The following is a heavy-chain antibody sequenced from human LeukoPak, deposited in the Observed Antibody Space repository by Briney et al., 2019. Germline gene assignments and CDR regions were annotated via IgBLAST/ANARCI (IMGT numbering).Heavy chain of an antibody. CDR1: GDNVSSNSAA. V-gene: IGHV6-1*01. Sequence: SQTLSLTCAISGDNVSSNSAAWNWIRQSPSRGLEWLGRTYYRSKWYNDYAVSVKSRITINPDTSKNQFSLQLNSMTPEDTAVYYCARDWSSSSSWFPHFDYWGQGTLVTVSS. D-gene: IGHD6-13*01. J-gene: IGHJ4*02. CDR2: TYYRSKWYN. CDR3: ARDWSSSSSWFPHFDY.